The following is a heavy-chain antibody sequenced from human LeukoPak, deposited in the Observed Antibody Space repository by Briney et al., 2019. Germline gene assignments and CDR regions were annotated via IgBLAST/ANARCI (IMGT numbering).Heavy chain of an antibody. CDR1: GFTFRGYS. V-gene: IGHV3-21*01. CDR3: ARDWEYSTSQGASDI. J-gene: IGHJ3*02. CDR2: ISSSSSDI. D-gene: IGHD6-6*01. Sequence: GSLRLSCAASGFTFRGYSMSWVRQAPGKGLEWVSSISSSSSDIYYADSVKGRFTISRDSAKNSLYLQMNSLRVEDTAVYYCARDWEYSTSQGASDIWGQGTMVTVSS.